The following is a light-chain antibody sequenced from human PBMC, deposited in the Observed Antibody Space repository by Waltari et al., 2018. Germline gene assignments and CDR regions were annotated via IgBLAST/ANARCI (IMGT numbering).Light chain of an antibody. CDR3: QQYYSTLALT. J-gene: IGKJ4*01. V-gene: IGKV4-1*01. Sequence: DIVMTQSPDSLAVSLGERATINCKSSQSVLYSSNNKNYLAWYQQKPGQPPKLLIYWASTRESGVPYRFSGSGSGTDFTLTISSLQAEDVAVYYCQQYYSTLALTFGGGTKVEIK. CDR1: QSVLYSSNNKNY. CDR2: WAS.